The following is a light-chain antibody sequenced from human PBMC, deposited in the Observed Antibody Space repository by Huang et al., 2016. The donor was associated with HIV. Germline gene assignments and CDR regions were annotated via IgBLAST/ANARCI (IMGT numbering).Light chain of an antibody. V-gene: IGKV3-11*01. J-gene: IGKJ3*01. CDR2: DTS. CDR1: QSVSSS. Sequence: EIVLTQSPATLSLSPGERATLSCKASQSVSSSLAWYQQKPGQAPRLLIYDTSNRSTGIPARLSGSGSGTAFPLTISSLEPEDFAVYYCQQRSNWPLFTFGPGTKVDIK. CDR3: QQRSNWPLFT.